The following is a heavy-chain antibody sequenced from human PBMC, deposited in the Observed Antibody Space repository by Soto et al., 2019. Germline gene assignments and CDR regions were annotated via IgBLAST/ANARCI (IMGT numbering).Heavy chain of an antibody. V-gene: IGHV4-59*01. CDR3: ARSRYTSGWWTPPFDY. CDR2: IYYSGST. D-gene: IGHD6-19*01. CDR1: GGSISSYY. J-gene: IGHJ4*02. Sequence: QVQLQESGPGLVKPSESLSLTCAVSGGSISSYYWSWIRQPPGKGLEWIGYIYYSGSTNYNPSLTSRVTISVDTSKNQFALKLISVTAADTAGYYCARSRYTSGWWTPPFDYWGQGTLVTVSS.